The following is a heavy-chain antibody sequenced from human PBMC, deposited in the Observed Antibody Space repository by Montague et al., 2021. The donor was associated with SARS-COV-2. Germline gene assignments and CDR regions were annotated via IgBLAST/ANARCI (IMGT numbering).Heavy chain of an antibody. V-gene: IGHV4-39*01. CDR3: APLTSSFTIFGGVQGYYFDD. CDR1: GASFSSRCYY. D-gene: IGHD3-3*01. J-gene: IGHJ4*02. Sequence: SETLSLTCTVSGASFSSRCYYWGWHRQPPGKGLEWIGFKNYSGSYNHTLTLKGRVTISGATSKTQFPLRLSSVTAADTAVYYCAPLTSSFTIFGGVQGYYFDDWGQGTLVTVSS. CDR2: KNYSGSY.